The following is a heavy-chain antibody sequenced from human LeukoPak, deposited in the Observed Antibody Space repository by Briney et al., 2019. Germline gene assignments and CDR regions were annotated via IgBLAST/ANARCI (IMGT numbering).Heavy chain of an antibody. CDR2: IRSKANSYTT. CDR1: GFTFSGSA. CDR3: AIPHGGGDY. D-gene: IGHD3-10*01. J-gene: IGHJ4*02. Sequence: GGSLRLSCAASGFTFSGSAMHWVRQASGKGLEWVGRIRSKANSYTTAYAASVKGRLAISRDDSKNTANMQMTGEKTEDSAVYYCAIPHGGGDYWGQGTLVTVSS. V-gene: IGHV3-73*01.